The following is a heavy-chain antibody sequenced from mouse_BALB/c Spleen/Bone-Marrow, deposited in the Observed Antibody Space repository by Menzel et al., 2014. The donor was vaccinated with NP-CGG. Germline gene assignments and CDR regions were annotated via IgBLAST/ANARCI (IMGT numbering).Heavy chain of an antibody. CDR1: GYTFTNYV. J-gene: IGHJ4*01. V-gene: IGHV1-14*01. Sequence: SGPELVKPGASVKMSCKASGYTFTNYVMHWVKQKPGQGLEWIGYINPYNDGTKYNEKFKGKATLTSDKSSGTAYMELSSLTSEDSAVYYCARRPSFYASSYGAMDYWGQGTSVTVSS. CDR2: INPYNDGT. D-gene: IGHD1-1*01. CDR3: ARRPSFYASSYGAMDY.